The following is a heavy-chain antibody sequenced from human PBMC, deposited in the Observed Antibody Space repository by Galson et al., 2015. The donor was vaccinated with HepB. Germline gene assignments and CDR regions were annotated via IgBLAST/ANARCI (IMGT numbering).Heavy chain of an antibody. CDR2: IYYGGPT. D-gene: IGHD6-13*01. CDR1: GGSISSLSSY. Sequence: SETLSLTCSVSGGSISSLSSYWVWIRQSPGRGLEWIGSIYYGGPTYYSPSLESRVTMSVDTSKNHFSLRLSSVTAADTAVYYCAGPQVLVRGPYPGSDAFNVWGQGTLVTVSS. CDR3: AGPQVLVRGPYPGSDAFNV. V-gene: IGHV4-39*02. J-gene: IGHJ3*01.